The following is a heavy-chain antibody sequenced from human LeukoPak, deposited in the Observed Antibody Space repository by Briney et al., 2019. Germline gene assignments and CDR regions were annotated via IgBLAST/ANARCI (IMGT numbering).Heavy chain of an antibody. CDR3: ARGTVSGSRVLDY. CDR2: ISSSGSTI. V-gene: IGHV3-48*03. D-gene: IGHD1-26*01. CDR1: GFTFSSYA. Sequence: QPGGSLRLSCAASGFTFSSYAMSWVRQAPGKGLEWVSYISSSGSTIDYADSVKGRFTISRDNAKNSLYLQMNSLRAEDTAVYYCARGTVSGSRVLDYWGQGTLVTVSS. J-gene: IGHJ4*02.